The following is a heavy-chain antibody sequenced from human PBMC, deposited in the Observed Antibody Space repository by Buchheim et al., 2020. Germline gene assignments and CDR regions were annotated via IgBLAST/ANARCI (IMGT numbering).Heavy chain of an antibody. CDR3: VPEDCNNEGCLLTDSFDN. CDR1: GFTFSRYG. Sequence: QVQLVESGGGVVQPGRSLRLSCTASGFTFSRYGMHWVRQAPGKGLECVAVIAYDESVKYYVDSVKGRFTISRDISKNTVYLQMDSLRVEDTAVYYCVPEDCNNEGCLLTDSFDNWGQGT. CDR2: IAYDESVK. D-gene: IGHD2/OR15-2a*01. V-gene: IGHV3-30*03. J-gene: IGHJ3*02.